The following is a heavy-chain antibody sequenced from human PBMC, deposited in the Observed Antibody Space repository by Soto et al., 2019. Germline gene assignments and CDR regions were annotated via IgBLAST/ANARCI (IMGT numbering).Heavy chain of an antibody. CDR3: AKDPRLQRAY. CDR2: ISGGGDGT. J-gene: IGHJ4*02. D-gene: IGHD4-4*01. Sequence: GGSLRLSCTASGFPFGHYAMSWVRQAPGKGLEWVAGISGGGDGTNYADSVKGRFTVSRDNSRNTLYLQMDSLRAEDTAIYYCAKDPRLQRAYWGQGTLVTVS. V-gene: IGHV3-23*01. CDR1: GFPFGHYA.